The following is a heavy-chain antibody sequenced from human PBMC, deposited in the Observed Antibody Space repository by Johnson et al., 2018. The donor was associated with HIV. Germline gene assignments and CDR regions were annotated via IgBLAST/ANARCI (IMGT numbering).Heavy chain of an antibody. D-gene: IGHD3-22*01. J-gene: IGHJ3*02. CDR3: AKGGYDSEDAFDI. CDR1: GFTFSSYA. Sequence: QVQLVESGGGVVQRGGSLRVSCAASGFTFSSYAMHWVRQAPGKGLEWVAVISYDGSNKYYADSVKGRFTISRDNSKNTLYLQMNSLRAEDTALYYCAKGGYDSEDAFDIWGQGTMVTVSS. V-gene: IGHV3-30-3*01. CDR2: ISYDGSNK.